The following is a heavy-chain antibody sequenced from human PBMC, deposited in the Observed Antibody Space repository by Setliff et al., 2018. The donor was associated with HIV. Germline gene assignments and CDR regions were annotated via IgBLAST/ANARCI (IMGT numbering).Heavy chain of an antibody. Sequence: GGSLRLSCAASGFTVSSNYMDWVRQAPGKGLEWVGRTRNKANTYTTKYAASVKDRFTVSRDDSKSIAYLQINSLKTEDTAVYYCTRDKGYAFDIWGQGTMVTVSS. CDR1: GFTVSSNY. D-gene: IGHD5-18*01. CDR2: TRNKANTYTT. CDR3: TRDKGYAFDI. J-gene: IGHJ3*02. V-gene: IGHV3-72*01.